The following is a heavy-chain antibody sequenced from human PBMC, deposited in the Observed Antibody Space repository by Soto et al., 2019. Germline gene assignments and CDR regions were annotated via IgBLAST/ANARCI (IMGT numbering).Heavy chain of an antibody. CDR3: ARVLPARPSESTYFDN. V-gene: IGHV1-46*01. CDR2: VNPSGGST. J-gene: IGHJ4*02. CDR1: GYTFTSYY. D-gene: IGHD2-2*02. Sequence: ASVKVSCKASGYTFTSYYMHWVRQAPGQGLEWMGIVNPSGGSTSYAQKFQGRVTMTRDTSTSTVYMELSSLRSEDTAVYYCARVLPARPSESTYFDNGGQGTLVTVSS.